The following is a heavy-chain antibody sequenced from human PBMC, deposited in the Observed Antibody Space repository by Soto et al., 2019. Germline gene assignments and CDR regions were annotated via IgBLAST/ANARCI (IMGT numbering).Heavy chain of an antibody. D-gene: IGHD6-19*01. J-gene: IGHJ4*02. V-gene: IGHV3-30-3*01. CDR2: MSSDGTNE. CDR1: RFTFTTYA. CDR3: AGCGYISGWYCYFDF. Sequence: GGSLRLSCAASRFTFTTYARNWVRQAPGKGLEWVALMSSDGTNEHYADSVSGRFTVSRDNSGNTLFLQMNTLRTYDTALYYCAGCGYISGWYCYFDFRGLGTLVTVSS.